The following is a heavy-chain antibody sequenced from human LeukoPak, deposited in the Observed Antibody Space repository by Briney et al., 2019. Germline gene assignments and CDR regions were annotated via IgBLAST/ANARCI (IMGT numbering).Heavy chain of an antibody. D-gene: IGHD4-17*01. V-gene: IGHV1-3*03. CDR2: INAGNGNT. CDR3: ARSPYGDSPLDY. CDR1: GYTFTGYY. J-gene: IGHJ4*02. Sequence: ASVKVSCKASGYTFTGYYMHWVRQAPGQRLEWMGWINAGNGNTKYSQEFQGRVTITRDTSASTAYMELSSLRSEDMAVYYCARSPYGDSPLDYWGQGTLVTVSS.